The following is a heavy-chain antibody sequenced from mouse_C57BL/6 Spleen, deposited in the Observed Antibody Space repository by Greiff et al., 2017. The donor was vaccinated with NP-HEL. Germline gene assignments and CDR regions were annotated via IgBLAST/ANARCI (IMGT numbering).Heavy chain of an antibody. CDR1: GYTFTSYW. CDR3: ARLKDDGNFFDY. D-gene: IGHD2-3*01. CDR2: IDPSDSYT. V-gene: IGHV1-69*01. Sequence: QVQLQQPGAELVMPGASVKLSCKASGYTFTSYWMHWVKQRPGQGLEWIGEIDPSDSYTNYNQKFKGKSTLTVDKSSSTAYMQLSSLTSEDSAVYYCARLKDDGNFFDYWGQGTTLTVSS. J-gene: IGHJ2*01.